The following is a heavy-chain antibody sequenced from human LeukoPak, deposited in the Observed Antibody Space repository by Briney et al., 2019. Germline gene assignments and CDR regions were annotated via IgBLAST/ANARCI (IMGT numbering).Heavy chain of an antibody. D-gene: IGHD3-16*01. CDR2: INHNGNVN. CDR3: ARGGGLDV. CDR1: GFTFSSFW. J-gene: IGHJ6*02. V-gene: IGHV3-7*03. Sequence: GGSLRLSCAASGFTFSSFWMTWVRQAPGKGLEWVANINHNGNVNYYVDSVKGRFTISRDNAKNSLYLQMSNLRAEDTAVYFCARGGGLDVWGQGATVTVSS.